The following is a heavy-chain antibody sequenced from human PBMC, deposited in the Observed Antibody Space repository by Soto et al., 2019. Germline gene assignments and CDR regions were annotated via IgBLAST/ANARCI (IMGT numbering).Heavy chain of an antibody. CDR1: GFTFSSYA. CDR2: ISGSGGST. CDR3: AKDSGYCSGGSCYSIGY. Sequence: GGSLRLSCAASGFTFSSYAMSWVRQAPGKGLEWVSAISGSGGSTYYADSVKGRFTISRDNSKNTLYLQMNSLRAEDTAVYYCAKDSGYCSGGSCYSIGYWGQGTLVTVSS. V-gene: IGHV3-23*01. D-gene: IGHD2-15*01. J-gene: IGHJ4*02.